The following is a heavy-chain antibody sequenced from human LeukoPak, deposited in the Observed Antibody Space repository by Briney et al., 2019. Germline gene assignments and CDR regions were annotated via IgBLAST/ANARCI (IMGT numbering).Heavy chain of an antibody. CDR3: ARARSSSWGWFDP. Sequence: PSETLSLTCAVSGGSISSGGYSWSWIRQPPGKGLEWIGYIYHSGSTYYNPSLKSRVTISADTSKNQFFLTLGSVTAADTAVYFCARARSSSWGWFDPWGQGTLVTVSS. D-gene: IGHD6-13*01. J-gene: IGHJ5*02. CDR2: IYHSGST. CDR1: GGSISSGGYS. V-gene: IGHV4-30-2*01.